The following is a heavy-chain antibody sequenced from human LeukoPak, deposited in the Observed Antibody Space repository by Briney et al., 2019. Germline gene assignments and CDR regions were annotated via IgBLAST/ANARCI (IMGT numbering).Heavy chain of an antibody. CDR2: IGSSSSTI. D-gene: IGHD3-10*01. CDR1: GFTFSSYS. Sequence: GGSLRLSCAASGFTFSSYSMNWVRQAPGKGLEWVSYIGSSSSTIYYADSVKGRFTISRDNAKNSLYLQMNSLRAEDTAVYYCARGVGPSGTNYWGQGTLVTVSS. V-gene: IGHV3-48*04. J-gene: IGHJ4*02. CDR3: ARGVGPSGTNY.